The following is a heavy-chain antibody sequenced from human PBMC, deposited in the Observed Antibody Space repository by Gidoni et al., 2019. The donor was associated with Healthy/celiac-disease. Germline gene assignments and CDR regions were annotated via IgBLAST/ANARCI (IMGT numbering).Heavy chain of an antibody. D-gene: IGHD3-3*01. J-gene: IGHJ6*02. CDR3: ARMGLGDFWSGYYAYYYGMDV. CDR1: GFTFSSYW. Sequence: EVQLVESGGGLVQPGGSLRLSCAASGFTFSSYWMSWVRQAPGKGLEWVANIKQDGSEKYYVDSVKGRFTISRDNAKNSLYLQMNSLRAEDTAVYYCARMGLGDFWSGYYAYYYGMDVWGQGTTVTVSS. V-gene: IGHV3-7*03. CDR2: IKQDGSEK.